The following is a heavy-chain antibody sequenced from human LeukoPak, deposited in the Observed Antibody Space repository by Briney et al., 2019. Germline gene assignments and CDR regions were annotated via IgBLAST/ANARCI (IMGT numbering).Heavy chain of an antibody. CDR2: ISWNSGSI. J-gene: IGHJ3*02. V-gene: IGHV3-9*01. D-gene: IGHD1-26*01. CDR1: GFTFDDYA. Sequence: PGGSLRLSCAASGFTFDDYAMHWVRQAPGKGLEWVSGISWNSGSIGYADSVKGRFTISRDNAKNSLYLQMNSLRAEDTAVYYCARVGAPVVKKAFDIWGQGTMVTVSS. CDR3: ARVGAPVVKKAFDI.